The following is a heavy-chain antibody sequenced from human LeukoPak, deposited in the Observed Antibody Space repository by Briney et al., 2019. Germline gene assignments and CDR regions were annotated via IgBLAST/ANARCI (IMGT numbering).Heavy chain of an antibody. CDR2: IYYSGST. CDR1: GGSISSYY. J-gene: IGHJ4*02. CDR3: ARSRGRNTAMATFFDY. Sequence: SETLSLTCTVSGGSISSYYWSWIRQPPGKGLEWIGYIYYSGSTNYNPSLKSRVTISVDTSKNQFSLKLSSVTAADTAVYYCARSRGRNTAMATFFDYWGQGTLVTVSS. V-gene: IGHV4-59*08. D-gene: IGHD5-18*01.